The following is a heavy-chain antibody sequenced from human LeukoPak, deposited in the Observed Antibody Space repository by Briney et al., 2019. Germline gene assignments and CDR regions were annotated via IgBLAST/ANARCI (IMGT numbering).Heavy chain of an antibody. D-gene: IGHD2-21*02. J-gene: IGHJ4*02. Sequence: PSETLSLTCTVSGGSIGSYYWSWIRQPPGKGLEWIGYIYYSGSTNYNPSVKSRVTISVDTSKNQLSLKLTSVTAADMAVYYCARGARVTPFDYWGQGTLVTVSS. CDR1: GGSIGSYY. V-gene: IGHV4-59*01. CDR3: ARGARVTPFDY. CDR2: IYYSGST.